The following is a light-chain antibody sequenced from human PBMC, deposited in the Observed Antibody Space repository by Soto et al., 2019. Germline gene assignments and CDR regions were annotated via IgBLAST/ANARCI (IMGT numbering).Light chain of an antibody. CDR3: QQYGASPIT. CDR2: GAS. J-gene: IGKJ5*01. CDR1: QSVSSSS. Sequence: EIVLTQSPGTLSLSPGERATLSCRASQSVSSSSLAWYQQKPGQAPRLLIYGASSRAAGIPDRFSGSGSGTDFTLTISRLEPEDFAVYYCQQYGASPITFGQGTRLEIK. V-gene: IGKV3-20*01.